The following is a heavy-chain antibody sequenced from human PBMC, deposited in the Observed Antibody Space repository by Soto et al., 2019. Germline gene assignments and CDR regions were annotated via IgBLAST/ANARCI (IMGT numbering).Heavy chain of an antibody. J-gene: IGHJ4*02. CDR3: ATLKWLLRGFDY. D-gene: IGHD5-12*01. V-gene: IGHV3-23*01. Sequence: GSLRLSCAASGFTFSSYSMNWVRQAPGKGLEWVSSISGSGGSTYYADSVKGRFTISRDNSKNTLYLQMNSLRAEDTAVYYCATLKWLLRGFDYWGQGTLVTV. CDR1: GFTFSSYS. CDR2: ISGSGGST.